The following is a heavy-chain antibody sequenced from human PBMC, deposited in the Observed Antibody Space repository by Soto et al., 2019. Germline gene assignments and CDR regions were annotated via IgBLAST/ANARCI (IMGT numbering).Heavy chain of an antibody. V-gene: IGHV3-21*02. CDR1: GFTFSSYS. CDR2: ISTTSSFI. Sequence: EVQLVESGGGLVKPGGSLRLSCAASGFTFSSYSMNWVRQAPGKGLEWVSSISTTSSFIYSADSVKGRFTISRDNAKNSLYLQMNSLRAEDXAVYYCAXEGSLXVXSVSNCFDXXXQGTLVTVSS. CDR3: AXEGSLXVXSVSNCFDX. J-gene: IGHJ4*02.